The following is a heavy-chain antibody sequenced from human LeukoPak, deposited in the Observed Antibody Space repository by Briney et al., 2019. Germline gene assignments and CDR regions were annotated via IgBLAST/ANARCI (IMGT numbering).Heavy chain of an antibody. D-gene: IGHD3-3*01. CDR3: ARGGLRFLEWLLFGDAFDI. CDR1: GGSFSGYY. CDR2: INHSGST. V-gene: IGHV4-34*01. Sequence: PSETQSLTCAVYGGSFSGYYWSWIRQPPGKGLEWIGEINHSGSTNYNPSLKSRVTISVDTSKNQFSLKLSSVTAADTAVYYCARGGLRFLEWLLFGDAFDIWGQGTMVTVSS. J-gene: IGHJ3*02.